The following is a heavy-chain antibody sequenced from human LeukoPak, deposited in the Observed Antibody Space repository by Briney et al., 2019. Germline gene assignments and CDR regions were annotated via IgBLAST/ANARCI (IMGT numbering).Heavy chain of an antibody. J-gene: IGHJ4*02. CDR2: IKHTSDRT. D-gene: IGHD2-8*01. Sequence: PGGSRRLSCAASGFTFNSYSMSWARHAPGKGLEWISYIKHTSDRTYSAASVRGRFSISRDDANSSLYPQMTSLREEATAVYCCARDIGYCTRYDCYSCFHYWGQGTLVIVSS. CDR3: ARDIGYCTRYDCYSCFHY. V-gene: IGHV3-48*02. CDR1: GFTFNSYS.